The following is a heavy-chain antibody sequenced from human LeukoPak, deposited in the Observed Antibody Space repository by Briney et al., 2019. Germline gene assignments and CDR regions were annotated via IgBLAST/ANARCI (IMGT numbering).Heavy chain of an antibody. CDR3: ARQVSDYYYYYMDV. Sequence: SETLSLTCSVSGGSVSSSHYYWGWIRQPPGEGLQWIGNIYYSGSTYYNPSLESRVTISLDTSKNYFSLKLGPVTAADTAVYYCARQVSDYYYYYMDVWGKGTAVTVSS. CDR1: GGSVSSSHYY. CDR2: IYYSGST. V-gene: IGHV4-39*01. D-gene: IGHD5/OR15-5a*01. J-gene: IGHJ6*03.